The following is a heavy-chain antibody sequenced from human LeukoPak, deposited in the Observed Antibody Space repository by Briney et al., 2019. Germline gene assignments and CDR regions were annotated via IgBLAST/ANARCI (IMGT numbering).Heavy chain of an antibody. Sequence: GGSLRLSCAASGFTFSSYAMSWVRQAPGKGLEWVSVISGSGGVTHYADSVKGRFTISRDNSKNTLYLQMNSLRAEDTAVHYCAKDSSSGWYGDYFDYWGQGILVTVSS. CDR1: GFTFSSYA. D-gene: IGHD6-19*01. J-gene: IGHJ4*02. CDR2: ISGSGGVT. CDR3: AKDSSSGWYGDYFDY. V-gene: IGHV3-23*01.